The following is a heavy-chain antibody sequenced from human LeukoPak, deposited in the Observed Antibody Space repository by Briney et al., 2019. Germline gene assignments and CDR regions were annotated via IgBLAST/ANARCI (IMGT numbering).Heavy chain of an antibody. D-gene: IGHD3-22*01. CDR1: GGTFSSYT. V-gene: IGHV1-69*02. J-gene: IGHJ5*02. CDR3: ARGRWGDSSGYYYVAYSWFGP. CDR2: IITILGIA. Sequence: ASVKVSCKASGGTFSSYTISWVRQAPGQGLEWMGRIITILGIANYAQKFQGRVTITADKSTSTAYMELSSLRSEDTAVYYCARGRWGDSSGYYYVAYSWFGPWGQGTLVTVSS.